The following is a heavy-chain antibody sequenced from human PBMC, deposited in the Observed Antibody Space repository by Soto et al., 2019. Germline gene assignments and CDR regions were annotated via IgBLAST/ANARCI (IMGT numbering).Heavy chain of an antibody. CDR3: ASWHEREHAYDV. CDR1: GFTFSNYV. J-gene: IGHJ3*01. CDR2: MTGNGGRT. D-gene: IGHD1-1*01. V-gene: IGHV3-23*01. Sequence: PGGSLRLSCVVSGFTFSNYVMTGVRQSPGKGLEWVSLMTGNGGRTLYADSVKGRFTTSSDSSKTTVYLQMNGLRPDDTAVYYCASWHEREHAYDVWGRGTTVTVSS.